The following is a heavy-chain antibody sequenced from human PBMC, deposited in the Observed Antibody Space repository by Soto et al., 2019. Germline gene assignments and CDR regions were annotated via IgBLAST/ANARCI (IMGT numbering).Heavy chain of an antibody. CDR2: IFPDEYLI. CDR3: ARHGLSGCSGERCYSSFYYYGMDV. D-gene: IGHD2-15*01. V-gene: IGHV5-51*01. Sequence: EVQLVQSGAEVKKPGESLKISCQGSGYNFAYYWIGWVRQMPGKDLEWMGFIFPDEYLISYSPSFQGQVTISADRSTRTAYLQWSSLKASDTAIYYCARHGLSGCSGERCYSSFYYYGMDVWGQGTTVTVS. CDR1: GYNFAYYW. J-gene: IGHJ6*02.